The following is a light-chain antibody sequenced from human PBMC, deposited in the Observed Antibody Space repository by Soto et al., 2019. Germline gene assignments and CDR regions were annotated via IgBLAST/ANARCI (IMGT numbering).Light chain of an antibody. CDR1: QGISNW. CDR3: LQVYSFLRT. J-gene: IGKJ1*01. Sequence: DIQMTQSPSTLSASIGDTVTVACRASQGISNWLAWYQQKPGKAPKLLIQAASILQSGVPSRFSGSGSGTEFILTINNLQPEDFASYFCLQVYSFLRTFGLGTKVDIK. CDR2: AAS. V-gene: IGKV1-12*01.